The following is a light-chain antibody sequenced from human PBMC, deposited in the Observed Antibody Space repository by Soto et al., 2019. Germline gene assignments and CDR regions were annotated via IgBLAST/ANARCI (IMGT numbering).Light chain of an antibody. V-gene: IGKV3-15*01. Sequence: EIVMTQSPATLSLSPGQRATLSCRASPSVTNYLAWYQQKPGQAPRLLISGASTRAAGIPARFSGSGSGTEFTLTISSLQSEDFAVYYCQHYNTWPWTFGQGTKVDI. CDR2: GAS. CDR1: PSVTNY. CDR3: QHYNTWPWT. J-gene: IGKJ1*01.